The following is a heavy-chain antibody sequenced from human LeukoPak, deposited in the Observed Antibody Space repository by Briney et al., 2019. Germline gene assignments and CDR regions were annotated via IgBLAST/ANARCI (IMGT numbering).Heavy chain of an antibody. Sequence: PGGSLRLSCAASGFTFSSYAMHWVRQAPGKGLEWAAVISYDGSNKYYADSVKGRFTISRDNSKNTLYLQMNSLRAEDTAVYYCARGYSSSWRKEQTTSSYWGQGTLVTVSS. D-gene: IGHD6-13*01. CDR1: GFTFSSYA. V-gene: IGHV3-30-3*01. CDR3: ARGYSSSWRKEQTTSSY. J-gene: IGHJ4*02. CDR2: ISYDGSNK.